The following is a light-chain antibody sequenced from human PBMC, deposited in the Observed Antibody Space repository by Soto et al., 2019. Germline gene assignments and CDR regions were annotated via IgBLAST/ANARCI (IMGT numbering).Light chain of an antibody. CDR3: SSYTSRSTHV. J-gene: IGLJ1*01. Sequence: QSALTQPASVSGSPGQSSTISCTGTSSDVGAYTFVSGYQQHPDKVPKLMIFGVSRRPSGVSDRFAGSKSGNTASLTISGLQPEDEADYYCSSYTSRSTHVFGRGTKLTVL. CDR1: SSDVGAYTF. V-gene: IGLV2-14*03. CDR2: GVS.